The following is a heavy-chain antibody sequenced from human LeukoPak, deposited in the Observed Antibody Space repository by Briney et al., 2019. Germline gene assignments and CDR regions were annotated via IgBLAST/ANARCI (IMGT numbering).Heavy chain of an antibody. V-gene: IGHV4-4*07. CDR3: ARLSTVTTSFDY. CDR2: IYTSWTT. J-gene: IGHJ4*02. CDR1: GGSISSYY. D-gene: IGHD4-17*01. Sequence: PSETLSLTCTVSGGSISSYYWSWIRQPAGKGLEWIGRIYTSWTTHYNPSLKSRVTMSVDTSKNQFSLKLSSVTAADTAVYYCARLSTVTTSFDYWGQGTLVTVSS.